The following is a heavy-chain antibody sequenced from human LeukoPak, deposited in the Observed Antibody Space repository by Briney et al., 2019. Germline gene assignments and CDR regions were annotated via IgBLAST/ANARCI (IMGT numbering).Heavy chain of an antibody. CDR2: ISGSGGST. CDR1: GFTFSSYA. D-gene: IGHD3-10*01. J-gene: IGHJ4*02. CDR3: AKDNYYGSGSYYDY. Sequence: GSLRLSCAASGFTFSSYAMSWVRQAPGKGLEWVSAISGSGGSTYYADSVKGRFTTSRDNSKNTLYLQMDSLRAEDTAVYYCAKDNYYGSGSYYDYWGQRTLVTVSS. V-gene: IGHV3-23*01.